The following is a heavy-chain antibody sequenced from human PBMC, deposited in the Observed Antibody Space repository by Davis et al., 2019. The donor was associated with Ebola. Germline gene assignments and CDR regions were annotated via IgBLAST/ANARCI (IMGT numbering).Heavy chain of an antibody. CDR1: GGSFSGYY. CDR3: ARDIGGYSYGTYYYYGMDV. D-gene: IGHD5-18*01. Sequence: SETLSLTCAVHGGSFSGYYWSWIRQPPGKGLEWIGEINHSGSTNYNPSLKSRVTISVDTSKNQFSLKLSSVTAADTAVYYCARDIGGYSYGTYYYYGMDVWGQGTTVTVSS. V-gene: IGHV4-34*01. J-gene: IGHJ6*02. CDR2: INHSGST.